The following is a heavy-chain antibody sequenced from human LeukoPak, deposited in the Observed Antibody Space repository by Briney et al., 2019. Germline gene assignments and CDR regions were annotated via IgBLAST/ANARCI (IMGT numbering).Heavy chain of an antibody. J-gene: IGHJ3*02. V-gene: IGHV4-31*03. CDR1: GGSISSGGYY. CDR3: AREVQYDYGGRTAAFDI. CDR2: IYYSGST. Sequence: PSQTLSLTCTASGGSISSGGYYWSWIRQHPGKGLEWIGYIYYSGSTYYNPSLKSRVTISVDTSKNQFSLKLSSVTAADTAVYYCAREVQYDYGGRTAAFDIWGQGTMVTVSS. D-gene: IGHD4-23*01.